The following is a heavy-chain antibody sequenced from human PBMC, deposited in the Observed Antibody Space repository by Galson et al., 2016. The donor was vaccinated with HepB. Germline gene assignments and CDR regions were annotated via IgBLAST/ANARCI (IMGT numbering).Heavy chain of an antibody. CDR2: IYGGGSL. D-gene: IGHD6-19*01. CDR3: ATNIYNSGLLYFDF. Sequence: SLRLSCAASGFTVSGNYMSWVRQAPGKGLEWVSIIYGGGSLFYADSVKGRFTLSRDNSKNTLYPQMNSLRAEDTAVYYCATNIYNSGLLYFDFWGQGTLVTVSS. J-gene: IGHJ4*02. V-gene: IGHV3-53*01. CDR1: GFTVSGNY.